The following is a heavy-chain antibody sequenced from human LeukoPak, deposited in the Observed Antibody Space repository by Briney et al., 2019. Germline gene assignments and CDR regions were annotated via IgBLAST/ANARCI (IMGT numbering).Heavy chain of an antibody. CDR2: ISAKTGNT. Sequence: GASVKVSCRASGYIFLSYSFSWVRRAPGQGLEWRGGISAKTGNTNFAQKFQGRVTLSTDPPTTTAYMQLKSLRSDDTAVYYCASEPVGEDHESSGHFDYWGQGTQVTVSS. D-gene: IGHD3-22*01. CDR3: ASEPVGEDHESSGHFDY. CDR1: GYIFLSYS. V-gene: IGHV1-18*01. J-gene: IGHJ4*02.